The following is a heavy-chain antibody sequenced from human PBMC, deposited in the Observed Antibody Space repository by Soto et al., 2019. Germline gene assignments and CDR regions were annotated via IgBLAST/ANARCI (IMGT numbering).Heavy chain of an antibody. V-gene: IGHV4-31*03. CDR2: IYYSGST. CDR1: GSSISSGGYY. Sequence: QVQLQESGPGLVKPSQTLSLTCTVSGSSISSGGYYWSWIRQHPGKGLEWIGYIYYSGSTYYNPSLKSRVTISVDTSKNQFSLKLSSVTAADTAVYYCARGRRAQYPPDYWGQGTLVTVSS. CDR3: ARGRRAQYPPDY. D-gene: IGHD4-4*01. J-gene: IGHJ4*02.